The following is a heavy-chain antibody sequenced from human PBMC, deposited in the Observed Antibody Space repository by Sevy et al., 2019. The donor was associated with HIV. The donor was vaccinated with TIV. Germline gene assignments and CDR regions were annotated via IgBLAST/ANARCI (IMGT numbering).Heavy chain of an antibody. Sequence: ASVKVSCKVSGYTLIEFSMHWVRQAPGKGLEWMVGFDPEDGETIYAQRFQGRVTMTEDTSTDTAYMELSSLRSEDTAVYYCATGLPGEYVDCSSCYSDYFAYWGQGTLVTVSS. J-gene: IGHJ4*02. CDR1: GYTLIEFS. V-gene: IGHV1-24*01. D-gene: IGHD2-15*01. CDR2: FDPEDGET. CDR3: ATGLPGEYVDCSSCYSDYFAY.